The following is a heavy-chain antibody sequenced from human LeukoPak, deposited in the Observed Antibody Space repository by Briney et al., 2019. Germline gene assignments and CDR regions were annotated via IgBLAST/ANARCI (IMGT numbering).Heavy chain of an antibody. V-gene: IGHV3-30*18. Sequence: PGGSLRLSCAASGFTFSSYGMHWVRQAPGKGLEWVAVISYDGSNKYYADSVKGRFTISRDNSKNTLYLQMNSLRAEDTAVYYCAKDAVLRFLEWLSFDNWFDPWGQGTLVTVSS. CDR2: ISYDGSNK. J-gene: IGHJ5*02. CDR1: GFTFSSYG. CDR3: AKDAVLRFLEWLSFDNWFDP. D-gene: IGHD3-3*01.